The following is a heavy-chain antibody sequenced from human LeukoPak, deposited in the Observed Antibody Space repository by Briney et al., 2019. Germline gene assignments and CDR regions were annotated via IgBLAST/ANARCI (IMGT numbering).Heavy chain of an antibody. Sequence: ASVKVSCKASGYTFTGYYMHWVGQAPGQGLEWMGWINPNSGGTNYAQKFQGRVTMTRDTSISTAYMELSRLRSDDTAVYYCARSAYYYDSSGYNDYWGQGTLVTVPS. J-gene: IGHJ4*02. CDR1: GYTFTGYY. V-gene: IGHV1-2*02. D-gene: IGHD3-22*01. CDR3: ARSAYYYDSSGYNDY. CDR2: INPNSGGT.